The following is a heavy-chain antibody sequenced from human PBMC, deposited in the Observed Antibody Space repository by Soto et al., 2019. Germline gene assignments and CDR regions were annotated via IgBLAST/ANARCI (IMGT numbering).Heavy chain of an antibody. Sequence: SETLSLTCTVSGYSIISSDVYWGWVREPPGKGLECIGSIFYLGSSYYNPSLKSRVTMSVDTSKNQFSLRLRSVTAAEKDLYFCARHSLALRKNNWFDPWGQGIMVTVSS. D-gene: IGHD3-3*02. CDR2: IFYLGSS. J-gene: IGHJ5*02. V-gene: IGHV4-39*01. CDR3: ARHSLALRKNNWFDP. CDR1: GYSIISSDVY.